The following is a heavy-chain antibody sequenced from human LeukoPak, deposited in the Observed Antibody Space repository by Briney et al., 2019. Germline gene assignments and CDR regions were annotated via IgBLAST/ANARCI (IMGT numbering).Heavy chain of an antibody. Sequence: EASVKVSCKASGGTFSSYAISWVRQAPGQGLEWMGRIIPILGIANYAQKFQGRVTITADKSTSTAYMELSSLRSEDTAVYYCARGYGSSVVLRYFDWLDDAFDIWGQGTMVTVSS. V-gene: IGHV1-69*04. CDR1: GGTFSSYA. CDR3: ARGYGSSVVLRYFDWLDDAFDI. J-gene: IGHJ3*02. CDR2: IIPILGIA. D-gene: IGHD3-9*01.